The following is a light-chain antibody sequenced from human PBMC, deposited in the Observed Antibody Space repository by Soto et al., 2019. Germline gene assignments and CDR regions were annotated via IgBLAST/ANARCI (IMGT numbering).Light chain of an antibody. CDR1: SSDVGGYNY. V-gene: IGLV2-14*03. CDR2: DVS. J-gene: IGLJ1*01. Sequence: QSALTQPASVSGSPGQSITISCTGTSSDVGGYNYVSWYQHHPGKAPKLMIYDVSNRPSEVSNRFSGSKSVNTASLTISGLQAEDEAEYYCAAYTRISPCVFGTGPRLTFL. CDR3: AAYTRISPCV.